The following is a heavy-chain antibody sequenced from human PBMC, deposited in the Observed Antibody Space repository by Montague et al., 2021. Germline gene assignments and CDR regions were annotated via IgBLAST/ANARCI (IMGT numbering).Heavy chain of an antibody. V-gene: IGHV4-4*03. CDR2: ISVGGTT. J-gene: IGHJ4*02. CDR3: ATVFILTGYTWDH. Sequence: PETLSLTCAVSGVSISNTYWWTWVRQSPGKGLEWIGEISVGGTTNYNSSFKSRVTMSIDRSKNHFSLSLTSVTAADTAVYYCATVFILTGYTWDHWGQGTLVTVSS. CDR1: GVSISNTYW. D-gene: IGHD3-9*01.